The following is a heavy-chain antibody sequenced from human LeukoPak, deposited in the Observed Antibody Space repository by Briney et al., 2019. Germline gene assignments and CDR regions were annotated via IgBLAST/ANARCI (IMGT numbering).Heavy chain of an antibody. CDR3: AKEPGEGGSAFDY. Sequence: GGSLRLSCAASGFTFSSYAMSWVRQAPGKGLEWVSAISGSGGSTYYADSVKGRFTISGDNSKKTVYLQMSSLTIEDTAVYYCAKEPGEGGSAFDYWGQGTLVTVYS. J-gene: IGHJ4*02. D-gene: IGHD3-16*01. CDR2: ISGSGGST. V-gene: IGHV3-23*01. CDR1: GFTFSSYA.